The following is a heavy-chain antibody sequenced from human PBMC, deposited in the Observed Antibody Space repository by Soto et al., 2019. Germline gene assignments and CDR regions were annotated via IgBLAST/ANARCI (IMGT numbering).Heavy chain of an antibody. CDR1: GFTFSSYG. Sequence: GGSLRLSCAASGFTFSSYGMHWVRQAPGKGLEWVAVISYDGRNKYYADSVKGRFTISRDNSKNTLYVQMNSLRVEDTAVYYCAKDDRYCSSTSCVYYYYYYMDVWGKGTTVTVSS. D-gene: IGHD2-2*01. CDR3: AKDDRYCSSTSCVYYYYYYMDV. CDR2: ISYDGRNK. V-gene: IGHV3-30*18. J-gene: IGHJ6*03.